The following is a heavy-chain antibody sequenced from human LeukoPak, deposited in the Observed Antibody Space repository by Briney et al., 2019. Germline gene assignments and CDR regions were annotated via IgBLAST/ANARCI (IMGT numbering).Heavy chain of an antibody. D-gene: IGHD5/OR15-5a*01. CDR2: INQDESVK. CDR1: GFTFSSYA. V-gene: IGHV3-7*01. Sequence: GGSLRLSCAASGFTFSSYAMHWVRQAPGKGLEFVANINQDESVKNYVESVKGRFTISRDNAENSLHLQMNSLRAEDTAVYYCARDPGSSAFDYWGQGTLVTVSS. J-gene: IGHJ4*02. CDR3: ARDPGSSAFDY.